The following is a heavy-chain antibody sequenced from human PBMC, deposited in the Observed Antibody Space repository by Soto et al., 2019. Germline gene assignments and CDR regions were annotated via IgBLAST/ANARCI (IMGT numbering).Heavy chain of an antibody. CDR1: GFSLRSSGVG. CDR3: AHNNSLNNWFDP. D-gene: IGHD1-1*01. J-gene: IGHJ5*02. CDR2: IYWDDDK. V-gene: IGHV2-5*02. Sequence: QITLKESGPTLVMPTQTLTLTCSFSGFSLRSSGVGVGWVRQPPGKALEWLALIYWDDDKRYRTSLKSRLTIPKDTSKNQVVLTMTDMDPVDTGTYYCAHNNSLNNWFDPWGQGILVTVSS.